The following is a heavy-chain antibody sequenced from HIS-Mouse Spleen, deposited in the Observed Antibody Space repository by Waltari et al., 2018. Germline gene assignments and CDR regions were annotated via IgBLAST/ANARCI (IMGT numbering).Heavy chain of an antibody. CDR2: IDWDDDK. V-gene: IGHV2-70*15. CDR1: GFSLSPSGHC. CDR3: ARIAEGYTSGWYAFDY. D-gene: IGHD6-19*01. Sequence: QVTLMASGPALLKPTQPLTLTCTFSGFSLSPSGHCVSWIRQPPRKALEWLARIDWDDDKYYSTSLKTRLTISKDTSKNQVVLTMTNMDPVDTATYYCARIAEGYTSGWYAFDYWGQGTLVTVSS. J-gene: IGHJ4*02.